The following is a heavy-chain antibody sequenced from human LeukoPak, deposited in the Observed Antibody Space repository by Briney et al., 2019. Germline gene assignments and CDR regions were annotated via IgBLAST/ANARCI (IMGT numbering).Heavy chain of an antibody. Sequence: GGSLRLSCAASGFTFSSYAMSWVRQAPGKGLEWVSAISGSGGSTYYADSVKGRFTISRDNSKSTLYLQMNSLRAEDTAVYYCAKMRPNDSSGYYYVWDYWGQGTLVTVSS. J-gene: IGHJ4*02. CDR1: GFTFSSYA. V-gene: IGHV3-23*01. D-gene: IGHD3-22*01. CDR2: ISGSGGST. CDR3: AKMRPNDSSGYYYVWDY.